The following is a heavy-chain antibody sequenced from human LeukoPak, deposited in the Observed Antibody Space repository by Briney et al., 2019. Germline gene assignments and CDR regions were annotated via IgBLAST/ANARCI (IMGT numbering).Heavy chain of an antibody. CDR3: ARGRSDRWLRYLPYFDY. V-gene: IGHV4-39*01. D-gene: IGHD5-12*01. CDR1: GGSISSSSYY. Sequence: SETLSLTCTVSGGSISSSSYYWGWIRQPPGKGLEWIGSIYYSGSTYYNPSLKSRVTISVDTSKNQFSLKLSSVTAADTAVYYCARGRSDRWLRYLPYFDYWGQGTLVTVSS. J-gene: IGHJ4*02. CDR2: IYYSGST.